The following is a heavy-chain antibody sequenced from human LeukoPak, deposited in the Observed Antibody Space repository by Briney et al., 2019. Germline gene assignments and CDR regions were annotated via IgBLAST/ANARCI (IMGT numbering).Heavy chain of an antibody. CDR1: GYTFITYD. Sequence: GASVNVSCKVSGYTFITYDIRWVRQAPGQRLEWMGCVNSYIGDTNYSQNFQGRVTITRDISANTAYMELSSLTSEDTAVYYCARGNIREWPLDYWGQGVLVTVFS. V-gene: IGHV1-3*04. CDR3: ARGNIREWPLDY. J-gene: IGHJ4*01. CDR2: VNSYIGDT. D-gene: IGHD3-3*01.